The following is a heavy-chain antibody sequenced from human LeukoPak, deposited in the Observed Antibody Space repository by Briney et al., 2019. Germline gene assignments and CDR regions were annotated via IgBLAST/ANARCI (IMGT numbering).Heavy chain of an antibody. V-gene: IGHV4-59*01. J-gene: IGHJ4*02. D-gene: IGHD3-22*01. Sequence: SETLSLTCTVSGGSISSYYWSWIRQPPGKGLEWIGYIYYSGSTNYNPSLKSRVTISVDTSKNQFSLKLSSVTAADTAVYYCVRDTRHYYDSSGAFDYWGQGTLVTVSS. CDR3: VRDTRHYYDSSGAFDY. CDR1: GGSISSYY. CDR2: IYYSGST.